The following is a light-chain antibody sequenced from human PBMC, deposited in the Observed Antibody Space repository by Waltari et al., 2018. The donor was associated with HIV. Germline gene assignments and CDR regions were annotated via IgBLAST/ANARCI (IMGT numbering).Light chain of an antibody. V-gene: IGKV3-11*01. CDR2: AAS. J-gene: IGKJ3*01. Sequence: VLTQSPVTLSLSPGERATLSCRASQSISSYLAWYQQKPGQAPRLLIYAASNRASGIPARFSGSGYGTDFTLTISSLEPEDFAFYYCQQHSNWPLITFGPGTKVDVK. CDR1: QSISSY. CDR3: QQHSNWPLIT.